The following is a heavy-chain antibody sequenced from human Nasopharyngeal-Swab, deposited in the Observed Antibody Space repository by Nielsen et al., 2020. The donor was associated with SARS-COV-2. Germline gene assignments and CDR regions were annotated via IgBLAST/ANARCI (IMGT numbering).Heavy chain of an antibody. D-gene: IGHD6-19*01. CDR2: IIPIFGTA. CDR3: ARESKKVAGLPNYYYYGMDV. Sequence: SAKVSCKASGGTFSSYAISWVRQAPGQGLEWMGGIIPIFGTAHYAQKFQGRVTITADESTSTAYMELSSLRSEDTAVYYCARESKKVAGLPNYYYYGMDVWGQGTTVTVSS. CDR1: GGTFSSYA. V-gene: IGHV1-69*13. J-gene: IGHJ6*02.